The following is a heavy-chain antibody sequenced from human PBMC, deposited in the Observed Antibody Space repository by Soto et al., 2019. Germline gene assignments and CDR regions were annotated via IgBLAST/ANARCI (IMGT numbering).Heavy chain of an antibody. CDR1: GFTFSSYA. CDR2: ISNSGHSA. Sequence: PGGSLRLSCAASGFTFSSYAMNWVRQAPGKGLEWISVISNSGHSAYHADSVKGRFTISRDNSKNTLYLQIKSLRAEDTAAYYCAKGGPTFLNWFGPWGQGTLVTVSS. CDR3: AKGGPTFLNWFGP. V-gene: IGHV3-23*01. J-gene: IGHJ5*02. D-gene: IGHD5-12*01.